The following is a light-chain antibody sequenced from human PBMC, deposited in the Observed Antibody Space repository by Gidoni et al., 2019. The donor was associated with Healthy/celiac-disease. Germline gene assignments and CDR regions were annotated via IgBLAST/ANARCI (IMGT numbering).Light chain of an antibody. Sequence: QSVLTQPPSASGTPGQRVTISCSGSSSNIGSNTVNWYQQLPGTAPKLLIYSNNQRPSGVPYRFSGSTSGTSASLAISGLQSADEADYYCAAWDDSLNGYVFGTGTKVTVL. CDR2: SNN. CDR3: AAWDDSLNGYV. V-gene: IGLV1-44*01. J-gene: IGLJ1*01. CDR1: SSNIGSNT.